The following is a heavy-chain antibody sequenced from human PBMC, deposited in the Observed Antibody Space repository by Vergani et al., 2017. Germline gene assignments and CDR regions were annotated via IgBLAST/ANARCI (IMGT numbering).Heavy chain of an antibody. V-gene: IGHV5-51*01. J-gene: IGHJ4*02. D-gene: IGHD1-1*01. Sequence: EVELVQSGPEMRKPGESLKISCKGSEYSFGNYWIGWVRQMPGKGLEWMGIIYPADSDTRYSPSFQGQVTISADKSISNAFLQWDSLKASDTALYYCARHTTYTDSGGQGTLVTVSS. CDR2: IYPADSDT. CDR1: EYSFGNYW. CDR3: ARHTTYTDS.